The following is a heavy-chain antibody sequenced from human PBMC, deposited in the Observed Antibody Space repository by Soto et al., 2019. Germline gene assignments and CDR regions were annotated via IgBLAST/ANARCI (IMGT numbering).Heavy chain of an antibody. J-gene: IGHJ6*02. V-gene: IGHV3-74*01. CDR2: INSDGSST. D-gene: IGHD6-6*01. CDR1: GFTFSSYW. CDR3: ARDLRSEPVQGVYYYGMDV. Sequence: PGGSLRLSCAASGFTFSSYWMHWVRQAPGKGLVWVSRINSDGSSTSYADSVKGRFTISRDNAKNTLYLQMNSLRAEDTAVYYCARDLRSEPVQGVYYYGMDVWGQGTTVTVSS.